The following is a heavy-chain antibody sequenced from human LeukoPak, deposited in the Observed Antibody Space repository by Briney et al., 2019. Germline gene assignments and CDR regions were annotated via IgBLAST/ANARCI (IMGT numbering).Heavy chain of an antibody. V-gene: IGHV3-21*01. CDR3: ARDPYSGSYGADYYYYMDV. J-gene: IGHJ6*03. Sequence: GGSLRLSCAASGFTFSSYNMNWVRQTPGQGLEWVSSITSGSSHIYYADSVKGRFTISRDNAKSSLYLQMNSLRAEGTAVYYCARDPYSGSYGADYYYYMDVWGKGTTVTISS. D-gene: IGHD1-26*01. CDR1: GFTFSSYN. CDR2: ITSGSSHI.